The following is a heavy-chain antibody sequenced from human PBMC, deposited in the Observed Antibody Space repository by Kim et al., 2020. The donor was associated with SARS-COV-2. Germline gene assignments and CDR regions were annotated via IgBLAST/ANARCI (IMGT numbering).Heavy chain of an antibody. D-gene: IGHD4-17*01. CDR2: ST. CDR3: ARSTYGDYGA. V-gene: IGHV3-53*01. Sequence: STYYADSVKGRFPISRDNSKNTLYLQMNSLRAEDTAVYYCARSTYGDYGAWGQGTLVTVSS. J-gene: IGHJ4*02.